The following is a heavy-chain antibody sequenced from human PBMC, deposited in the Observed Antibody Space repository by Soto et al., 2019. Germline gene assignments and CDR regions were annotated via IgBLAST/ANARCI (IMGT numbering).Heavy chain of an antibody. Sequence: GGSLRLSCAASGFTFSNYDMHWVRQATGKGLEWVSAIGTAGDTFYPGSVKGRFTISRENAKNSLYLQMNSLRAGDTAVYYCAKDPNYYGSGSPDYWGQGTLVTVSS. J-gene: IGHJ4*02. CDR3: AKDPNYYGSGSPDY. CDR1: GFTFSNYD. D-gene: IGHD3-10*01. V-gene: IGHV3-13*01. CDR2: IGTAGDT.